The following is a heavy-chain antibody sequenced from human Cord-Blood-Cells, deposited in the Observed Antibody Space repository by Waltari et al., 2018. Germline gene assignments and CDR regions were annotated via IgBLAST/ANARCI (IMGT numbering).Heavy chain of an antibody. CDR2: INPNSGGT. D-gene: IGHD6-13*01. Sequence: QVQLVQSGAEVKKPGASVKVSCKASGYTFTGYYMHWVRQAPGQGLEWMGWINPNSGGTNYAQKVQGWVTMTRDTSISTAYMELSRLRSDDTAVYYCARLEAAADDAFDIWGQGTMVTVSS. CDR3: ARLEAAADDAFDI. CDR1: GYTFTGYY. J-gene: IGHJ3*02. V-gene: IGHV1-2*04.